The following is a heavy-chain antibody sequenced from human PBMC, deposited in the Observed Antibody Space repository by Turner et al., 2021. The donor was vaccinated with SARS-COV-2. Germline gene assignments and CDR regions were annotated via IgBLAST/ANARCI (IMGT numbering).Heavy chain of an antibody. CDR3: ARVYSSSWEYYFDY. V-gene: IGHV1-2*02. CDR1: GYTFTGYY. J-gene: IGHJ4*02. D-gene: IGHD6-13*01. CDR2: INPNSGDT. Sequence: QVQLVQSGAEVKKPGASVKVSCKATGYTFTGYYMHWVRQAPGQGLEWMGWINPNSGDTNYAQKFQGRVTMTRDTSISTAYMELSRLKSDDTAVYYCARVYSSSWEYYFDYWGQGTLVTVS.